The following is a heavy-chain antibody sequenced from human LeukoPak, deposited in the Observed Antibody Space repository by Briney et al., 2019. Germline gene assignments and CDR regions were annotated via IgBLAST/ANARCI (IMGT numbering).Heavy chain of an antibody. CDR1: GGSISSSSYY. D-gene: IGHD6-6*01. V-gene: IGHV4-39*01. J-gene: IGHJ6*02. Sequence: SETLSLTCTVSGGSISSSSYYWGWIRQPPGKGLEWIGSIYYSGSTYYNPSLKSRVTISVDTSKNQFSLKLSSVTAADTAAYYCARHGDGGSSSAWFDYYYYGMDVWGQGTTVTVSS. CDR3: ARHGDGGSSSAWFDYYYYGMDV. CDR2: IYYSGST.